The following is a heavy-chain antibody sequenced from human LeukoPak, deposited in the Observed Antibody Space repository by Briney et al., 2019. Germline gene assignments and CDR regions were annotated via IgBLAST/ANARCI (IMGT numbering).Heavy chain of an antibody. D-gene: IGHD6-19*01. V-gene: IGHV3-48*03. J-gene: IGHJ4*02. CDR1: GFTFSSYE. CDR2: ISSSGSTI. CDR3: ARDGLGAVAGTADDY. Sequence: GGSLRLSCAASGFTFSSYEMNWVRQAPGKGLEWVSYISSSGSTIYYADSVKGRFTISRDNAKNSLYLQMNSLRAEDTAVYYCARDGLGAVAGTADDYWGQGTLVTVSS.